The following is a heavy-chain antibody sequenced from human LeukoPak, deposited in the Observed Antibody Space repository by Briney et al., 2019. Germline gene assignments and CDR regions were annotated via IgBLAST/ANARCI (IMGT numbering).Heavy chain of an antibody. CDR1: GGSISSGSYY. J-gene: IGHJ4*02. CDR2: IDTSGST. Sequence: SQTLSLTCTVSGGSISSGSYYWSWIRQPAGKGLERIGRIDTSGSTNYNPSLKSRVTMSADTSKKQFSLKLRSVTAADTAVYYCAREGIYGDYRHWGQGTLVTVSS. V-gene: IGHV4-61*02. CDR3: AREGIYGDYRH. D-gene: IGHD4-17*01.